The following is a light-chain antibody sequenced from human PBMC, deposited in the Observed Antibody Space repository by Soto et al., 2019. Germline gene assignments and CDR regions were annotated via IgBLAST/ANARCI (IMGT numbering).Light chain of an antibody. CDR3: AAWDDSLRGVV. V-gene: IGLV1-47*01. Sequence: QSVLTQPPSASGTTRQRVTISCSGSLSNIGSNFIYWYQQLPGSAPKLLINRNNERPSGVPDRFSGSKSGTSASLAISGLRSEDEADYHCAAWDDSLRGVVFGGGTKLTVL. J-gene: IGLJ2*01. CDR1: LSNIGSNF. CDR2: RNN.